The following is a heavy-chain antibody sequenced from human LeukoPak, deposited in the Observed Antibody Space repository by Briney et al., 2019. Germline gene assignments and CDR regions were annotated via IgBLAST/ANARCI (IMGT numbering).Heavy chain of an antibody. J-gene: IGHJ3*02. D-gene: IGHD2-2*01. CDR2: ISWNSGSI. Sequence: GGSLRLSCAASGFTFDDYAMHWVRQAPGKGLEWVSGISWNSGSIGYADSVKGRFTISRDNAKNSLYLQMNSLRAEDTALYYCAKSLNPRYCSSTSCYPDAFDIWGQGTMVAVSS. V-gene: IGHV3-9*01. CDR1: GFTFDDYA. CDR3: AKSLNPRYCSSTSCYPDAFDI.